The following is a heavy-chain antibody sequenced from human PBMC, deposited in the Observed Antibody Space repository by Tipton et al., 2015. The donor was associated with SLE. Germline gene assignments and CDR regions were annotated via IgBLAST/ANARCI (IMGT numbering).Heavy chain of an antibody. CDR2: TTHSGKT. D-gene: IGHD4/OR15-4a*01. CDR1: GGSIRSSNW. J-gene: IGHJ5*02. V-gene: IGHV4-4*02. CDR3: TRGGRGDGANPFDP. Sequence: SLRLSCAVSGGSIRSSNWWSWVRRPPGKGLEWIGETTHSGKTNYNPSLKSRVTISADTSKNQFSLKLTSVTVADTAVYYCTRGGRGDGANPFDPWGQGTLVTVSS.